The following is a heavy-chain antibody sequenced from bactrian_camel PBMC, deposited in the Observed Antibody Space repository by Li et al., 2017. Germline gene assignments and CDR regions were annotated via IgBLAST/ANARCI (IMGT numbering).Heavy chain of an antibody. D-gene: IGHD4*01. V-gene: IGHV3S55*01. CDR3: AKIREYDCYSRLNY. CDR2: ISSDGTA. J-gene: IGHJ4*01. CDR1: GVAFEGSD. Sequence: HVQLVESGGGLVQPGGSLRLSCAASGVAFEGSDMGWYRQVPGKECELVSTISSDGTAWYADSVKGRFTISQEKAKSTVYLQLNSLEPEDTALYYCAKIREYDCYSRLNYWGQGTQVTVS.